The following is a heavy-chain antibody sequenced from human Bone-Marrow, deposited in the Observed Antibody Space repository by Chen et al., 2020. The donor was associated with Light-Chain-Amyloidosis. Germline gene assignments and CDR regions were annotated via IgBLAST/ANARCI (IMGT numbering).Heavy chain of an antibody. Sequence: QITLEESGPTLVKPTETLTLTCTFSEFALTTAGMHVGWIRQPPGKALEFLALVYWDDDKQYSPSLKNRLTVTKDTSRNHVVLTMTDMDPMDTATYFCALRTTMIDGPLYWGHGILVTVSS. CDR2: VYWDDDK. CDR3: ALRTTMIDGPLY. V-gene: IGHV2-5*02. CDR1: EFALTTAGMH. J-gene: IGHJ4*03. D-gene: IGHD3-22*01.